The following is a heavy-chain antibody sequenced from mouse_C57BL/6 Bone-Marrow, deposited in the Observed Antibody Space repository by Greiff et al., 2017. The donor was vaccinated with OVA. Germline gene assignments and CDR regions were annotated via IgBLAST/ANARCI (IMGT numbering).Heavy chain of an antibody. Sequence: VQLQQSGAELVRPGASVKLSCKASGYTFTDYYINWVKQRPGQGLEWIARIYPGSGNTYYNEKFKGKATLTAEKSSSTAYMQLSSLTSEDSAVYFCARLSTVVDFDYWGQGTTLTVSS. CDR1: GYTFTDYY. J-gene: IGHJ2*01. D-gene: IGHD1-1*01. CDR3: ARLSTVVDFDY. V-gene: IGHV1-76*01. CDR2: IYPGSGNT.